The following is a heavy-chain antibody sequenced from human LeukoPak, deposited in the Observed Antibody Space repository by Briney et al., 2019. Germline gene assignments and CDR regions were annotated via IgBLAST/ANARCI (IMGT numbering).Heavy chain of an antibody. CDR3: ASFPPSYDSSGYVDY. J-gene: IGHJ4*02. CDR2: IKEDGSER. D-gene: IGHD3-22*01. V-gene: IGHV3-7*03. CDR1: AFIFSGHW. Sequence: GGSLRLSCEGSAFIFSGHWMNWVRQTPGKGLEWVASIKEDGSERQYVDSVKGRFSISRDNTKGSLFLQLNSLRAEDTAVYYCASFPPSYDSSGYVDYWGQGTLVTVSS.